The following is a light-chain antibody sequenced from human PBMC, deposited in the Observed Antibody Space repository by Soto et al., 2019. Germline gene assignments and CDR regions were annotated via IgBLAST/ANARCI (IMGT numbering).Light chain of an antibody. Sequence: DIQMTQSPSSLSASVGDRVTITCRASQSISSYLNWYQQKPGKAPNLLIYAASSLQSGVPSRFSGSGSGTNFTLTISILQPEDFATYYCQQSYSTPYTFGQGTKLEIK. CDR3: QQSYSTPYT. V-gene: IGKV1-39*01. J-gene: IGKJ2*01. CDR1: QSISSY. CDR2: AAS.